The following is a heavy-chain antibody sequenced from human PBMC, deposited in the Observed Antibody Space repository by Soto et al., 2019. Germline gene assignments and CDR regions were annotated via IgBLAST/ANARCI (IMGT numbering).Heavy chain of an antibody. CDR1: GGSISSYY. J-gene: IGHJ6*03. D-gene: IGHD6-13*01. CDR3: ARVSSWYLSYYYYMDV. CDR2: IYYSGST. Sequence: SETLSLTCTVSGGSISSYYWSWIRQPPGKGLEWIGYIYYSGSTNYNPSLKSRVTISVDTSKNQFSLKLSSVTAADTAVYYCARVSSWYLSYYYYMDVWGKGTTVTVSS. V-gene: IGHV4-59*01.